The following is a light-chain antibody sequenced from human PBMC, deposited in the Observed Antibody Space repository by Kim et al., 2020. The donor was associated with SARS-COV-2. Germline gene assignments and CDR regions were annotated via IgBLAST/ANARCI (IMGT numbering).Light chain of an antibody. CDR2: EAS. Sequence: DIQMTQSPSSLSASARDRVTITCRASQGVNIYVAWFQQKPGKAPKTLIYEASTLLSGVPSRFSGSGSGTEFTLTISNLQSEDFATYYCQQYNFYPVTFGGGTKVDIK. CDR3: QQYNFYPVT. J-gene: IGKJ4*01. CDR1: QGVNIY. V-gene: IGKV1-16*01.